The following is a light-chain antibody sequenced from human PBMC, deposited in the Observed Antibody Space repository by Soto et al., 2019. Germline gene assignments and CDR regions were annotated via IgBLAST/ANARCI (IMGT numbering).Light chain of an antibody. Sequence: EVVVTQSPLSLPVTLGQAASISCRSSQSLVHNDGNTYLSWFLQRPGQSPRRLIYKVSKRESGVPDRFSGSGSGTDFTLKISRVEAEDVGVYYCMQGTHWPPITFGQGTRLEIK. CDR2: KVS. CDR1: QSLVHNDGNTY. CDR3: MQGTHWPPIT. V-gene: IGKV2-30*02. J-gene: IGKJ5*01.